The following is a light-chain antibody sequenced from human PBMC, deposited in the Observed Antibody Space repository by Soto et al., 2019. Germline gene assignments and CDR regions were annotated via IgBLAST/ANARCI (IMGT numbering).Light chain of an antibody. CDR1: SSDVGGYNY. CDR3: SSSADNGTVL. J-gene: IGLJ7*01. V-gene: IGLV2-8*01. Sequence: QSVLTQPPSASGSPGQSLTISCTGTSSDVGGYNYVSWYHQHPGKAPKLIIYEVFKRPSGVPDRFSGSKSGNTASLTVSGLEAEDEAYYYCSSSADNGTVLFGGGTQLTVL. CDR2: EVF.